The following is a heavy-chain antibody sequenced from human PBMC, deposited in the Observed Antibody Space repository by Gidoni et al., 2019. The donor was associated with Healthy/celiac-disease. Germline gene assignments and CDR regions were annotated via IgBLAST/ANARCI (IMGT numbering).Heavy chain of an antibody. CDR1: GFTFSSYA. V-gene: IGHV3-23*01. CDR2: ISGSGGST. D-gene: IGHD2-15*01. Sequence: EVQLLESGGGLVQPGGSLRLPCAASGFTFSSYAMSGVSQAPGKGLEWYAAISGSGGSTYYADSVKGRLTISRDNSKNTLYLQMNSLRAEDTAVYYCAKDQDIVVVVAAYYWGQGTLVTVSS. CDR3: AKDQDIVVVVAAYY. J-gene: IGHJ4*02.